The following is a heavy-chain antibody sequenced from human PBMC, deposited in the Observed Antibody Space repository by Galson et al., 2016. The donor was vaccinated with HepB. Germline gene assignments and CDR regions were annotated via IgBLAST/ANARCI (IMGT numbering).Heavy chain of an antibody. Sequence: LRLSCAASGFTFSGYAMSWVRQAPGKGLEWVSAISGSGGNSYYADSVKGRFTISRDNSKNTLYVQMHSLRAEDTAVYYCAKDYYDSSGYRSYWYFDLWGRGTLVTVSS. J-gene: IGHJ2*01. D-gene: IGHD3-22*01. CDR1: GFTFSGYA. CDR2: ISGSGGNS. V-gene: IGHV3-23*01. CDR3: AKDYYDSSGYRSYWYFDL.